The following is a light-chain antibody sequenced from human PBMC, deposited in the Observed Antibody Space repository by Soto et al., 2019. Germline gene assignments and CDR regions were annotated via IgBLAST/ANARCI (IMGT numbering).Light chain of an antibody. J-gene: IGKJ5*01. CDR3: QQRSNWPPIT. Sequence: ETVMTQSPATLSVSPGERATPSCRASHSIGSTLAWYQQKPGQAPRLLMYDASNRATGIPARFSGSGSGTDFTLTISSLEPEDFAVYYCQQRSNWPPITFGQGTRLEIK. CDR2: DAS. CDR1: HSIGST. V-gene: IGKV3-11*01.